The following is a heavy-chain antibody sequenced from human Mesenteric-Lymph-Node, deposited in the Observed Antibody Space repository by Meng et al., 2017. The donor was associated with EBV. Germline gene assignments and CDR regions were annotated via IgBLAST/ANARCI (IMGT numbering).Heavy chain of an antibody. CDR3: ARGVLFRGVIDLYYFDY. D-gene: IGHD2-21*01. J-gene: IGHJ4*02. CDR1: GDSISSSNW. Sequence: VPAQGPGPGWVKPSGTLSLTGAVSGDSISSSNWWNWVRQSPGKGLEWIGEIYPTGSTNYSPSFESRVTMSVDKSKNRFSLILNSVTAADTAMYYCARGVLFRGVIDLYYFDYWGQGTLVTVSS. CDR2: IYPTGST. V-gene: IGHV4-4*02.